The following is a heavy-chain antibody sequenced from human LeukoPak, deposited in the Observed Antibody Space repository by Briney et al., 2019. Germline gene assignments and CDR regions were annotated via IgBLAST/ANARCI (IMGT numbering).Heavy chain of an antibody. CDR2: ISGGGGST. V-gene: IGHV3-23*01. J-gene: IGHJ4*02. D-gene: IGHD3-10*01. CDR3: ARDQVTMVRGVIILYYFDY. Sequence: GGSLRLSCAASGFTFTSYSMNWVRQAPGKGLEWVSTISGGGGSTYYADSVKGRFTISRDNSKNTLYLQMNSLRAEDTAVYYCARDQVTMVRGVIILYYFDYWGQGTLVTVSS. CDR1: GFTFTSYS.